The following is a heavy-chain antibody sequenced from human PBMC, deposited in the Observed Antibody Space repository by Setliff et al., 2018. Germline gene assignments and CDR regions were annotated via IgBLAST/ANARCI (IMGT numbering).Heavy chain of an antibody. Sequence: LRLSCAASGFTFNTHAMHWVRQAPGKGLEWVAMIWADPNSNTKYYADSVKGRFSVSRDNSRNTVFLQMIGLRAEDTALYYCTRDPPGSGWSFDYWGQGALVTVS. CDR3: TRDPPGSGWSFDY. CDR1: GFTFNTHA. D-gene: IGHD6-19*01. CDR2: IWADPNSNTK. J-gene: IGHJ4*02. V-gene: IGHV3-33*01.